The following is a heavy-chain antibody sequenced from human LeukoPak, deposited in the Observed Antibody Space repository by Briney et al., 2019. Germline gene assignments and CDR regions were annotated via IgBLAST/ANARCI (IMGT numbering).Heavy chain of an antibody. CDR3: ARENGLHTY. CDR2: INHSGST. Sequence: SETLSLTCTVSDGSISIYYWNWIRQPPGKGLEWIGEINHSGSTNYNPSLKSRVTISVDTSKNQFSLKLSSVTAADTAVYYCARENGLHTYWGQGTLVTVSS. V-gene: IGHV4-34*01. CDR1: DGSISIYY. D-gene: IGHD4-11*01. J-gene: IGHJ4*02.